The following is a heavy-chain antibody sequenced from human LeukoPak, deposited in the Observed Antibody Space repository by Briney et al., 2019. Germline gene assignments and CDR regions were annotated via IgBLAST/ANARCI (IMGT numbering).Heavy chain of an antibody. J-gene: IGHJ4*01. CDR3: ARDAGSTLDC. CDR1: GGSLSSYY. Sequence: SETLSLTCTVSGGSLSSYYWTWIRQAPGKGLEWIGFIYSSGSTKYNPSLESRVTISVDTSKNQFSLKLSSVTAADTAVYYCARDAGSTLDCWGQGTLVTVSS. V-gene: IGHV4-59*01. CDR2: IYSSGST.